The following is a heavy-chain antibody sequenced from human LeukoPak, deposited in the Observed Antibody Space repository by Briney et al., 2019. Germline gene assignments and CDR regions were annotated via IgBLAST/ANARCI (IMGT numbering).Heavy chain of an antibody. D-gene: IGHD2-21*02. V-gene: IGHV4-39*01. Sequence: PSETLSLTCTVSGGSISSSSYYWGWIRQPPGKGLEWIGSIYYSGSTYYNPSLKSRVTISVDTSKNQFSLKLSSVTAAGTAVYYCATLERGGNSGGLDYWGQGTLVTVSS. CDR2: IYYSGST. J-gene: IGHJ4*02. CDR1: GGSISSSSYY. CDR3: ATLERGGNSGGLDY.